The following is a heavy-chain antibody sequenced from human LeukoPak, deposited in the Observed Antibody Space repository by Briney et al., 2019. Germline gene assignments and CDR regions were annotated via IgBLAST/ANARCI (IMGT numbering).Heavy chain of an antibody. CDR3: ARLPESGNYLPFGH. CDR1: GFNFSKYW. V-gene: IGHV3-74*01. Sequence: GGSLTLSCAASGFNFSKYWLLWVRQAPGQGLEGVSRINPDGTVTTYADSVKGRFTISRDNAKNTVYLQMNSLRAEDTAVYYCARLPESGNYLPFGHWGQGTLVTVSS. J-gene: IGHJ4*02. CDR2: INPDGTVT. D-gene: IGHD3-22*01.